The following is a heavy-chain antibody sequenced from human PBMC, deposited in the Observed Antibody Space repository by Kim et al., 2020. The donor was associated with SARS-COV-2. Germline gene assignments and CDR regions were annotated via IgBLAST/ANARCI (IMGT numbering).Heavy chain of an antibody. J-gene: IGHJ6*02. CDR1: GGSFSGYY. CDR3: ARGLGTLTIFGVVPSGGMAV. CDR2: INHSGST. Sequence: SETLSLTCAVYGGSFSGYYWSWIRQPPGKGLEWIGEINHSGSTNYNPSLKSRVTISVDTSKNQFSLKLSSVTAADTAVYYCARGLGTLTIFGVVPSGGMAVWGQGYTVTVSS. V-gene: IGHV4-34*01. D-gene: IGHD3-3*01.